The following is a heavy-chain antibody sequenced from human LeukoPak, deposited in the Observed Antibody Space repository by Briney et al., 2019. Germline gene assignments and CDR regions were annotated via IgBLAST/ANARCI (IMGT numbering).Heavy chain of an antibody. CDR3: AKVESMIVVVHPTFDY. V-gene: IGHV3-23*01. J-gene: IGHJ4*02. Sequence: PGGSLRLSCAASGFTFSSYAMSWVRQAPGKGLEWVSAISGSGGSTYYADSVKGRFTISRDNSKNTLCLQMNSLRAEDTAVYYCAKVESMIVVVHPTFDYWGQGTLVTVSS. CDR2: ISGSGGST. CDR1: GFTFSSYA. D-gene: IGHD3-22*01.